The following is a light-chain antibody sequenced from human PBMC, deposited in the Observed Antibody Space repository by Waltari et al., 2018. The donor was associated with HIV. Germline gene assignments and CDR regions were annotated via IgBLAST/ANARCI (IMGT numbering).Light chain of an antibody. V-gene: IGKV4-1*01. CDR2: WAS. CDR3: QQYYSTPRT. J-gene: IGKJ1*01. CDR1: QSVLYTSTNENY. Sequence: DIVMTQSPDSLAMSLGERATINCKSSQSVLYTSTNENYLAWYQQKAGQPPKLLIYWASTRQSGVPDRFNGSGSGTDFTRTISGLQAEDVALYYCQQYYSTPRTFGRGTKVEI.